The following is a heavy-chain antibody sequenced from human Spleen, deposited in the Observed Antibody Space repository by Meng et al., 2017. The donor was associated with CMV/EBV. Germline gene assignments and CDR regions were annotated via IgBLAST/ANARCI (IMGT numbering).Heavy chain of an antibody. CDR3: ARDAFTIFGVVDY. CDR2: IKQDGSEK. V-gene: IGHV3-7*01. CDR1: GFTFSSYW. J-gene: IGHJ4*02. D-gene: IGHD3-3*01. Sequence: GGSLRLSCAASGFTFSSYWMSWVRQAPGKGLEWVANIKQDGSEKYYVDSVKGRFTISRDNAKNSLYLQMNSLRAEDTAVFYCARDAFTIFGVVDYWGQGTLVTVSS.